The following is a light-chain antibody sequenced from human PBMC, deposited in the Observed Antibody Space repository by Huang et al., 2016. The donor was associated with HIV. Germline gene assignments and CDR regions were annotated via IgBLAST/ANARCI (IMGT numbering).Light chain of an antibody. CDR1: QSVRVN. J-gene: IGKJ4*01. CDR2: ATS. Sequence: EIVMTQSPDTLSVSPGERATLSCRASQSVRVNLAWYQEKPVQAPRLPLHATSTRAAGVPARFSGSGSGTEFTLTISSLQSEDCGVYYCQQYESWPPLTFGGGTKVEIK. V-gene: IGKV3-15*01. CDR3: QQYESWPPLT.